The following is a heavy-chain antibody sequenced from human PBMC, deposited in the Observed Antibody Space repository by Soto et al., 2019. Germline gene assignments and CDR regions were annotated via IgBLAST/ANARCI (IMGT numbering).Heavy chain of an antibody. D-gene: IGHD4-17*01. V-gene: IGHV3-48*01. CDR3: ARDYGDYGGEWATAYYYYYMDV. CDR2: ISSNSSTI. J-gene: IGHJ6*03. CDR1: GFTLSSYA. Sequence: PGGSLRLSCAASGFTLSSYAMHWVRQAPGKGLEYVSYISSNSSTIYYADSVKGRFTISRDNAKNSLYLQMNSLRAEDTAVYYCARDYGDYGGEWATAYYYYYMDVWGKGTTVTVSS.